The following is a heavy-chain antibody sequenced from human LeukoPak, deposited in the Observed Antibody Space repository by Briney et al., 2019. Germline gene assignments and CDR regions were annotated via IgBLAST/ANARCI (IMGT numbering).Heavy chain of an antibody. Sequence: SETLSLTRAVYGGSFSGYYWSWIRQPPGKGLEWIGEINHSGSTNYNPSLKSRVTISVDTSKNQFSLKLSSVTAADTAVYYCARHAKTTVTPSFDYWGQGTLVTVSS. D-gene: IGHD4-17*01. CDR2: INHSGST. J-gene: IGHJ4*02. CDR3: ARHAKTTVTPSFDY. CDR1: GGSFSGYY. V-gene: IGHV4-34*01.